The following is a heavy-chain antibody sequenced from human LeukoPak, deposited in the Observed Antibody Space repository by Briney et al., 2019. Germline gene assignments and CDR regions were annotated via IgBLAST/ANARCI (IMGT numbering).Heavy chain of an antibody. J-gene: IGHJ4*02. D-gene: IGHD2-2*01. CDR3: ASGTQGYCSSTGCRGGGLDY. CDR1: GGSFSGYY. Sequence: PSETLSLTCAVYGGSFSGYYWSWIRQPPGKGLEWIGEINHSGSTNYNPALKSRVTISVDASNNQFSLKLSSVTAADTAVYYCASGTQGYCSSTGCRGGGLDYWGQGTLVTVSS. CDR2: INHSGST. V-gene: IGHV4-34*01.